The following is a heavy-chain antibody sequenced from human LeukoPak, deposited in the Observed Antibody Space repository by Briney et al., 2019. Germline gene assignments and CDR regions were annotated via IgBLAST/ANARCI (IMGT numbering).Heavy chain of an antibody. D-gene: IGHD3-10*01. CDR2: IIPIFGTA. CDR1: GGTFSSYA. V-gene: IGHV1-69*05. J-gene: IGHJ6*03. Sequence: GASVKVSCKGSGGTFSSYAISWVRQAPGQGLEWMGRIIPIFGTANYAQKFQGRVTTTTDESRSTAYMARSSRRSEDTAVYYCARGLRVRGDYYNYYMDVWGKGTTVTVSS. CDR3: ARGLRVRGDYYNYYMDV.